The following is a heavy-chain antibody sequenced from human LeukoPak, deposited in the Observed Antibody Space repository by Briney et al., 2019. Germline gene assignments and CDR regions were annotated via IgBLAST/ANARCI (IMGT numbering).Heavy chain of an antibody. Sequence: SETLSLTCTVSGGSISSSSYYWGWIRQPPGKGLEWIGYIYYSGSTNYNPSLKSRVTISVDTSKNQFSLKLSSVTAADTAVYYCARQGVGDTAMGIYFDYWGQGTLVTVSS. V-gene: IGHV4-61*05. CDR1: GGSISSSSYY. D-gene: IGHD5-18*01. J-gene: IGHJ4*02. CDR2: IYYSGST. CDR3: ARQGVGDTAMGIYFDY.